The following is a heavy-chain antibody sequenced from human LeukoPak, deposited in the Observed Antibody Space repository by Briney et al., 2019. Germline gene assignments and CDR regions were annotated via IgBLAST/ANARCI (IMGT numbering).Heavy chain of an antibody. J-gene: IGHJ3*02. CDR1: GGSISSYY. CDR3: ARVGLTDAFDI. Sequence: SETLSLTCAVSGGSISSYYWSWIRQPPGKGLEWIGYIYYSGSTNYNPSLKSRVTMSVDTSKNQFSLKLSSVTAADTVVYYCARVGLTDAFDIWGQGTMVTVSS. CDR2: IYYSGST. V-gene: IGHV4-59*12.